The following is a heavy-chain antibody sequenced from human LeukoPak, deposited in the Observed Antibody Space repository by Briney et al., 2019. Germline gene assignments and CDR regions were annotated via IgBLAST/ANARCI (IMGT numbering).Heavy chain of an antibody. CDR1: GGSLSSYY. Sequence: SETLSLTCTVSGGSLSSYYWSWIRQPPGKGLEWIGYIYYSGSTNYNPSLKSRVTISVDTSKNQFSLKLSSVTAADTAVYYCARGGSLHYYDSSGYYSYYFDYWGQGTLVTVSS. CDR3: ARGGSLHYYDSSGYYSYYFDY. D-gene: IGHD3-22*01. V-gene: IGHV4-59*01. J-gene: IGHJ4*02. CDR2: IYYSGST.